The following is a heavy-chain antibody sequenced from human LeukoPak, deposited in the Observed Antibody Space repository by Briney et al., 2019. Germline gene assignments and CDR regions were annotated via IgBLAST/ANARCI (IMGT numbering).Heavy chain of an antibody. V-gene: IGHV4-31*08. CDR2: ICYSGST. D-gene: IGHD3-3*01. J-gene: IGHJ4*02. CDR1: GGSISSGGYY. CDR3: QSRFLEWLLDY. Sequence: PSQTLSLTCTVSGGSISSGGYYWSWIRQHPGKGLEWIGYICYSGSTYYNPSLKSRVTISVDTSKNQFSLKLSSVTAADTAIYYCQSRFLEWLLDYWGQGTLVTVSS.